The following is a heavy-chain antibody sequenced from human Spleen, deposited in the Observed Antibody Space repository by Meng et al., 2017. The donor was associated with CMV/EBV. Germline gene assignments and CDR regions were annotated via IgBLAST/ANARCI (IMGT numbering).Heavy chain of an antibody. D-gene: IGHD6-6*01. CDR1: GFTFSSYS. CDR2: IYSSGSST. V-gene: IGHV3-23*03. CDR3: AKDTRTGGVALRPTGYGMDI. Sequence: GGSLRLSCAASGFTFSSYSVSWVRQAPGKGLEWVSVIYSSGSSTSYADSVKGRFTISRDNSKNTLFLQMNSLRAGDTAVYYCAKDTRTGGVALRPTGYGMDIWGQGTTVTVSS. J-gene: IGHJ6*02.